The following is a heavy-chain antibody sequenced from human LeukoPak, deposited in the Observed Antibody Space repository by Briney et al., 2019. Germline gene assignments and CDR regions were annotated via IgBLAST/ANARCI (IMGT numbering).Heavy chain of an antibody. CDR1: GYTFTGYY. Sequence: ASVKVSCXASGYTFTGYYMHWVRQAPGQGLAWMGRINPNSGGTNYAQKFQGRVNMTRDTSIRTAYMELSRLRSNDTAVYYCARRGIAVAGTLPLIDYWGQGTLVTVSS. J-gene: IGHJ4*02. D-gene: IGHD6-19*01. CDR2: INPNSGGT. V-gene: IGHV1-2*06. CDR3: ARRGIAVAGTLPLIDY.